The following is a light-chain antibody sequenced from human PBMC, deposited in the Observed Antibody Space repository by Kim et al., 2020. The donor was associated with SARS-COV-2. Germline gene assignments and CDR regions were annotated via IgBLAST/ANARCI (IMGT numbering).Light chain of an antibody. J-gene: IGLJ2*01. CDR1: NMGSKS. CDR3: QVWDSSSDVV. CDR2: YDS. V-gene: IGLV3-21*04. Sequence: VAPGKTARITCGGNNMGSKSVHRYKQKPGQAPVLVIYYDSDRPSGIPERCSGSNSGNTATLTISRVEAGDEADYYCQVWDSSSDVVFGGGTQLTVL.